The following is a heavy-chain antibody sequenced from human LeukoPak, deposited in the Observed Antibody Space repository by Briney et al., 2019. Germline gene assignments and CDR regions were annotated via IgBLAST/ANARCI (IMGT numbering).Heavy chain of an antibody. J-gene: IGHJ4*02. V-gene: IGHV4-38-2*01. D-gene: IGHD3-10*01. CDR2: VYHTGST. CDR1: GYSLSRGYY. Sequence: SETLSLTCAVSGYSLSRGYYWALIRQDPGKGVEGIGNVYHTGSTYYKPSLDSRVTISVHTSKNEFSLNLKSVTAADPAVYYCARAGWIITSGIDYRGQGALVTVSS. CDR3: ARAGWIITSGIDY.